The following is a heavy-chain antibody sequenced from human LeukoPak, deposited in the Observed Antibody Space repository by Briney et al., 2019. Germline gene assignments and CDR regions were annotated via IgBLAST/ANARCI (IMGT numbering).Heavy chain of an antibody. V-gene: IGHV1-8*01. CDR1: GYTFTSYD. CDR2: MNPNSGNT. Sequence: ASVTVSCKASGYTFTSYDINWVRQATGQGLEWMGWMNPNSGNTGYAQKFQGRVTMTRNTSISTAYMELSSLRSEDTAVYYCARGRRGVRGVIIYYYYMDVWGKGTTVTVSS. CDR3: ARGRRGVRGVIIYYYYMDV. J-gene: IGHJ6*03. D-gene: IGHD3-10*01.